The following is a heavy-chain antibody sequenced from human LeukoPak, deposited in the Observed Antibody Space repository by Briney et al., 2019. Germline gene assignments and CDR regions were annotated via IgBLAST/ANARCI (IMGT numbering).Heavy chain of an antibody. Sequence: GGSLRLSCTASGFSFRSFAMSWVRQAPGQGLEWVSSISGGGEDTYYADSVKGRFTISRDNSETTLYLQMNSLGADDTALYYCARTIAQYTNTWLYYYYSLDVWGQGTTVTVSS. V-gene: IGHV3-23*01. CDR3: ARTIAQYTNTWLYYYYSLDV. CDR2: ISGGGEDT. J-gene: IGHJ6*02. CDR1: GFSFRSFA. D-gene: IGHD6-13*01.